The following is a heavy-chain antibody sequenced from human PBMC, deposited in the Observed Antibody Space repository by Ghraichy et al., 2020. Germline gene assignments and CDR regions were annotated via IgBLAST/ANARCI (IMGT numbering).Heavy chain of an antibody. J-gene: IGHJ6*02. CDR3: VRHYDSSGYYYSGYYYYGMDV. Sequence: SVKVSCKASGGTFSSYAISWVRQAPGQGLEWMGGIIPILGIANYAQKFQGRVTITADKSTSTAYMVLSSLRSEDTAVYYCVRHYDSSGYYYSGYYYYGMDVWGQGTTVTVSS. D-gene: IGHD3-22*01. CDR2: IIPILGIA. CDR1: GGTFSSYA. V-gene: IGHV1-69*10.